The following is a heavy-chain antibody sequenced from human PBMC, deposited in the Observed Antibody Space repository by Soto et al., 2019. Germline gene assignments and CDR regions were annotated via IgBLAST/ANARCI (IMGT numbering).Heavy chain of an antibody. CDR3: AKNRITMIVRGGVFDI. D-gene: IGHD3-22*01. CDR2: IIPIFGTA. V-gene: IGHV1-69*01. CDR1: GGTFSSYA. J-gene: IGHJ3*02. Sequence: QVQLVQSGAEVKKPGSSVNVSCKASGGTFSSYAISWVRQAPGQGLEWMGGIIPIFGTANYAQKFQGRVTITSEESTSTAYMELSSLRSEDTGVYYCAKNRITMIVRGGVFDILGQWTMVTVSS.